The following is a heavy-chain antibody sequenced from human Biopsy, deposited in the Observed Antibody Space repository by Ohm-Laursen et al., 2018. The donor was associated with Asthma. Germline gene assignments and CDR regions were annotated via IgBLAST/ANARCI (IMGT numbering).Heavy chain of an antibody. J-gene: IGHJ3*01. CDR3: ARTYYDFLTGQVKDVFGV. CDR2: VNTGNGDT. Sequence: ASVKVSCKSSGYNFISFAIHWVRQAPRQRLEWMGWVNTGNGDTKYSQKFQGRVTITRDTSASTAYMELRSLRSEDTATYYCARTYYDFLTGQVKDVFGVWGQGTMVTVSS. CDR1: GYNFISFA. D-gene: IGHD3-9*01. V-gene: IGHV1-3*04.